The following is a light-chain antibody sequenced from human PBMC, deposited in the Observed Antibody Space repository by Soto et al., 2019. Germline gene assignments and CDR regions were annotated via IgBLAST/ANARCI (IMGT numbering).Light chain of an antibody. V-gene: IGLV2-8*01. CDR1: SSDVGAYNY. CDR3: SSYASSNNVV. CDR2: DVS. J-gene: IGLJ3*02. Sequence: QSALTQPPSASGSPGQSVIISCTGTSSDVGAYNYVSWYQQYPGKAPKLMIYDVSKRPSGVPARFSGSKSGNTASLTVSGLQAEDEADYYCSSYASSNNVVFGGGTKLTVL.